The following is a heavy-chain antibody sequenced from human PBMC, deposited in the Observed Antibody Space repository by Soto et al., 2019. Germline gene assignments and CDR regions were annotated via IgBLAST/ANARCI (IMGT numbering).Heavy chain of an antibody. V-gene: IGHV6-1*01. CDR1: GDSVSSNSAA. D-gene: IGHD6-13*01. J-gene: IGHJ6*01. CDR2: TYYRSKWYN. CDR3: ARAEQQLVPGYYGMDV. Sequence: SQTLSLTCAIPGDSVSSNSAAWNWIRQSPSRGLEWLGRTYYRSKWYNDYAVSVKSRITINPDTSKNQFSLQLNSVTPEDTAVYYCARAEQQLVPGYYGMDVWGQGTTVTVSS.